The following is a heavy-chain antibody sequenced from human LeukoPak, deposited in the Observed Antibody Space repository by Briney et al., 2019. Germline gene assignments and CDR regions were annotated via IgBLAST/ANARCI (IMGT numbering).Heavy chain of an antibody. J-gene: IGHJ4*02. CDR3: ARGSWASRAPFDY. V-gene: IGHV1-69*06. CDR1: GGTFSSYA. CDR2: IIPIFGTA. Sequence: SVKVSCKASGGTFSSYAISWVRQAPGQGLEWMGEIIPIFGTANYAQKFQGRVTITADKSTSTAYMELSSLRSEGTAVYYCARGSWASRAPFDYWGQGTLVTVSS.